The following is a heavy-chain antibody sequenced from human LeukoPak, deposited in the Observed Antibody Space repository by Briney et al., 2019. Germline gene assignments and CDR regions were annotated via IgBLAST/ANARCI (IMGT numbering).Heavy chain of an antibody. D-gene: IGHD3-22*01. J-gene: IGHJ4*02. CDR2: IHYSGST. CDR1: GGSIRNYY. Sequence: SETLSLTCTVSGGSIRNYYWSWIRQSPGKGLEWIGYIHYSGSTKYSPSLRSRVDISVDTSKNQFSLKLSSVTAADTAVYYCARGGYYDSSGYYYWGQGTLVTVSS. V-gene: IGHV4-59*12. CDR3: ARGGYYDSSGYYY.